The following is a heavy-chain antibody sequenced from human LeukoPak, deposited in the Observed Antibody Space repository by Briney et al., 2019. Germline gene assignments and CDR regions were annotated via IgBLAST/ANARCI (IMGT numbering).Heavy chain of an antibody. CDR3: ARAHHRRVYDYVWGSYPY. CDR1: GFTFSNYA. D-gene: IGHD3-16*02. V-gene: IGHV3-48*01. CDR2: ISSSSSTI. Sequence: GGSLRLSCAASGFTFSNYAMRWVRQAPGKGLEWVSYISSSSSTIYYADSVKGRFTISRDNAKNSLYLQMNSLRAEDTAVYYCARAHHRRVYDYVWGSYPYWGQGTLVTVSS. J-gene: IGHJ4*02.